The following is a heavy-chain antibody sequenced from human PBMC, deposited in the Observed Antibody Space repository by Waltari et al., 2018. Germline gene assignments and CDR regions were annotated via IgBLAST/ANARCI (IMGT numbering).Heavy chain of an antibody. J-gene: IGHJ4*02. V-gene: IGHV3-48*03. CDR1: GFTFSHYE. CDR3: ATSIVGSLDY. CDR2: ISSSGRTI. Sequence: EVKLVESGGGLVQPGGSLRLSCAASGFTFSHYEFNWVRQAPGKGVEWGSYISSSGRTIDYADSVKGRLTMSRDDAKNSVYLQMHSLRAEDTAVYYCATSIVGSLDYWGQGNLVTVSS. D-gene: IGHD1-26*01.